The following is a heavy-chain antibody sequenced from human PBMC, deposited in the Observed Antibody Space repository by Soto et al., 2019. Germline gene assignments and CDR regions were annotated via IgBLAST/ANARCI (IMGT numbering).Heavy chain of an antibody. V-gene: IGHV3-48*02. CDR1: VFTFSSCS. CDR2: ISGSGDTK. J-gene: IGHJ4*02. D-gene: IGHD2-8*01. CDR3: AKYCSSDVCFDY. Sequence: GWSLRLSCASSVFTFSSCSMNWVRQAPGKGLEWVSFISGSGDTKYYADSVKGRFAISRDNAKNSLYLQMSSLRDEDTAVYYCAKYCSSDVCFDYWGQGTLVTVSS.